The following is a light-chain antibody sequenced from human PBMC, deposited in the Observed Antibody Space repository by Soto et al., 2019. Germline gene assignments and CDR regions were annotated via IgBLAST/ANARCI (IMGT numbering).Light chain of an antibody. V-gene: IGKV1-5*03. J-gene: IGKJ2*02. Sequence: DIKMTQSPSTLSASVGDRVTITCRASKSISSWLAWYQQKPGKAPKLLIYKASSLESGVPSRFSGSESGTEFTLTISSLQPDDFATYYCQQYDTYSCTFGQGTKLEIK. CDR2: KAS. CDR3: QQYDTYSCT. CDR1: KSISSW.